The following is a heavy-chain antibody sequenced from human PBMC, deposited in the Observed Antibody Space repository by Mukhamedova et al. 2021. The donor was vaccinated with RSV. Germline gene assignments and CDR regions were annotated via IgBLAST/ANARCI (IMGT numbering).Heavy chain of an antibody. Sequence: VRQAPGQGLEWMGGIIPILGIANYAQKFQGRVTITADESTSTAYMELSSLRSEDTAVYYCAREATVVKEEAALDIWGQGTLVTVS. CDR3: AREATVVKEEAALDI. D-gene: IGHD4-23*01. V-gene: IGHV1-69*10. CDR2: IIPILGIA. J-gene: IGHJ3*02.